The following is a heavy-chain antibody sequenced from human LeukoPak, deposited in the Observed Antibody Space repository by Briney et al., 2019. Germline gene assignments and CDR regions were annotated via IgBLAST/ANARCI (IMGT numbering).Heavy chain of an antibody. CDR3: ARAGIVVVPAAQGGDWFDP. Sequence: SVKVSCKASGGTFSSYAISWVRQAPGQGLEWMGRIIPILGIANYAQKFQGRVTITADKSTSTAYMELSSLRSEDTAVYYCARAGIVVVPAAQGGDWFDPWGQGTLVTVSS. J-gene: IGHJ5*02. D-gene: IGHD2-2*01. CDR1: GGTFSSYA. CDR2: IIPILGIA. V-gene: IGHV1-69*04.